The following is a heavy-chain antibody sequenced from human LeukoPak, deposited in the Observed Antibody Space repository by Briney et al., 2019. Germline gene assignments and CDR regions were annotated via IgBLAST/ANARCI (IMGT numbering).Heavy chain of an antibody. Sequence: PGGSLRLSCAASGFTFRDYWMTWVRKAPGKGLEWVASIKYNGNEKQYVDSVKGRFTISRDNAKNSLYLEMTSLRAEDTAVFYCASPSGSYYSGAFDIWGQGTMVTVSS. CDR3: ASPSGSYYSGAFDI. CDR1: GFTFRDYW. D-gene: IGHD1-26*01. J-gene: IGHJ3*02. CDR2: IKYNGNEK. V-gene: IGHV3-7*01.